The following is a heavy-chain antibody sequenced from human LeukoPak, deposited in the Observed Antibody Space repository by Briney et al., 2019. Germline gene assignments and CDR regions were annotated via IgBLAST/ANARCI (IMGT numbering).Heavy chain of an antibody. CDR3: AKWGDYDVLTGYYVSDF. J-gene: IGHJ4*02. V-gene: IGHV3-23*01. CDR1: GFLFSNYA. Sequence: GASLRLSCAASGFLFSNYAMYWVRQAPGKGLEWVSAISGRSGSTYYADSVKGRFTISRDSSKNTLYLQMNSLRADDTAVYYCAKWGDYDVLTGYYVSDFWGQGTLVTVSS. D-gene: IGHD3-9*01. CDR2: ISGRSGST.